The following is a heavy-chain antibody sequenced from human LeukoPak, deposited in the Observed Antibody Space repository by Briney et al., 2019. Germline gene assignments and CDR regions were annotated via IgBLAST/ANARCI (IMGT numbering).Heavy chain of an antibody. CDR1: GYSISSGYL. Sequence: PSETLSLTCTVSGYSISSGYLWGWIRQPPGKGLEWIGSIDGSGSSYYNPSLQSRVTISVDTSKNQFSLKLSSVTAADTAVYYCARVDHLAYSSSGLFDYWGQGTLVTVSS. D-gene: IGHD6-6*01. CDR2: IDGSGSS. J-gene: IGHJ4*02. CDR3: ARVDHLAYSSSGLFDY. V-gene: IGHV4-38-2*02.